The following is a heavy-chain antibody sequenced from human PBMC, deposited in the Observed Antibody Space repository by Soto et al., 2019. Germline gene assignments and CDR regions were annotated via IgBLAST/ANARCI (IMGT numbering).Heavy chain of an antibody. Sequence: SETLSLSCAVSGGSISSGGYSWSWIRQPPGKGLEWIGYIYHSGSTYYNPSPKSRVTISVDKSKNQFSLKLSSVTAADTAVYYCARVSGSYYYGMDVWGQGTTVTVSS. J-gene: IGHJ6*02. D-gene: IGHD1-26*01. V-gene: IGHV4-30-2*01. CDR3: ARVSGSYYYGMDV. CDR1: GGSISSGGYS. CDR2: IYHSGST.